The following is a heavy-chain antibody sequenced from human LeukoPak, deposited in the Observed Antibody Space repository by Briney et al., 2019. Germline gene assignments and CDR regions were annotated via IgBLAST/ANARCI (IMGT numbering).Heavy chain of an antibody. CDR1: GFTFSSYA. CDR2: ISGSGGST. Sequence: GGSLRLSCAASGFTFSSYAMSWVRQAPGKGLEWVSAISGSGGSTYYADSVKGRFTISRDNSKNTLYLQMNSLRAEDTAVYYCARDQGGYSYGYSYYGMDVWGQGTTVTVSS. J-gene: IGHJ6*02. CDR3: ARDQGGYSYGYSYYGMDV. D-gene: IGHD5-18*01. V-gene: IGHV3-23*01.